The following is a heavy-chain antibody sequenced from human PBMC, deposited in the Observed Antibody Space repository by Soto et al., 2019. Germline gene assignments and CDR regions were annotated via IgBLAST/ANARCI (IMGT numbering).Heavy chain of an antibody. CDR2: ISYDGSNK. J-gene: IGHJ5*02. CDR1: GFTFSNYA. D-gene: IGHD6-13*01. CDR3: ASLDYSRSYNWFDP. V-gene: IGHV3-30-3*01. Sequence: VQLVESGGGVVQPGRSLRLSCAASGFTFSNYAMHWVRQAPGKGLEWVAVISYDGSNKYYADSVKGRFTISRDNSKNTLDLQKNSLRTEDTAVYYCASLDYSRSYNWFDPWGQGTLVTVSS.